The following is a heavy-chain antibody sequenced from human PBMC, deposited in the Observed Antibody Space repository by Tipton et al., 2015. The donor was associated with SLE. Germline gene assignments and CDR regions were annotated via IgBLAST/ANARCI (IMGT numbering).Heavy chain of an antibody. CDR3: ARDYYGSGFDAFDI. CDR1: GGSISGYY. V-gene: IGHV4-59*01. Sequence: TLSLTCAVSGGSISGYYWSWIRQPPKQGLEWIGWIYHTGSTDYNPSLKSRVTISVDTSKNQFSLRLSSVTAADTAVYYCARDYYGSGFDAFDIWGQGTIVTVSS. J-gene: IGHJ3*02. CDR2: IYHTGST. D-gene: IGHD3-10*01.